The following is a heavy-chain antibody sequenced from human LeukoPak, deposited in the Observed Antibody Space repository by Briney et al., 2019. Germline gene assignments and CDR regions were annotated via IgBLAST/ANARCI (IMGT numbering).Heavy chain of an antibody. J-gene: IGHJ3*02. CDR2: IYSGGST. CDR3: ASDLVVVGASRNAFDI. D-gene: IGHD1-26*01. CDR1: GFTFDDYG. Sequence: GGSLRLSCAASGFTFDDYGMSWVRQAPGKGLEWVSVIYSGGSTYYADSVKGRFTISRDNSKNTLYLQMNSLRAEDTAVYYCASDLVVVGASRNAFDIWGQGTMVTVSS. V-gene: IGHV3-66*01.